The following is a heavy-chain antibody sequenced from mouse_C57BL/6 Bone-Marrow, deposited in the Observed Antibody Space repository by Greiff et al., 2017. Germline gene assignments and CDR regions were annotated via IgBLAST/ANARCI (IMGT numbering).Heavy chain of an antibody. Sequence: QVQLQQPGAELVKPGASVKMSCKASGYTFTSYWITWVKQRPGQGLEWIGDIYPGSGRTNYNEKFKSKATLTVDTSSSTSYMQLSSLTSEDSAVYYCARPYYSNYWYFDVWGTGTTVTVSS. CDR2: IYPGSGRT. J-gene: IGHJ1*03. CDR1: GYTFTSYW. D-gene: IGHD2-5*01. V-gene: IGHV1-55*01. CDR3: ARPYYSNYWYFDV.